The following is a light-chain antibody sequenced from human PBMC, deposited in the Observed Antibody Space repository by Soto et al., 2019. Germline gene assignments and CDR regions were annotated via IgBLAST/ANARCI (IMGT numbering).Light chain of an antibody. Sequence: DIVMTQSPLSLPVTPGEPASISCRSSQSLLHSNGYNYLDWYLQKPRQSPQLLIYLGSNRASGVPDRFSGSGSGTDFTLKISRVEAEDVGVYYCMQALQTPKFGQGTKVEIK. V-gene: IGKV2-28*01. CDR2: LGS. J-gene: IGKJ1*01. CDR1: QSLLHSNGYNY. CDR3: MQALQTPK.